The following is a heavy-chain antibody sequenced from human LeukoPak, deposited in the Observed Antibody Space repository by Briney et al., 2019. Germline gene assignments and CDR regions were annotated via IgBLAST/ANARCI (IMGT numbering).Heavy chain of an antibody. CDR3: ARDLHGDYVFDY. D-gene: IGHD4-17*01. Sequence: GGSLRLSCAASGFTVSSNYMSWVRQAPGKGLEWVSVIYSGGSTYYADSVKGRFTISRDNSKNTLYLQMNSLRAEDTAVYYCARDLHGDYVFDYWGQGTLVTVSP. CDR1: GFTVSSNY. J-gene: IGHJ4*02. CDR2: IYSGGST. V-gene: IGHV3-66*01.